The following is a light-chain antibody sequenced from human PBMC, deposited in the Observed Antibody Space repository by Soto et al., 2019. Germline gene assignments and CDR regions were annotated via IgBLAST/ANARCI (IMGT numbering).Light chain of an antibody. CDR2: DVT. CDR1: STDIGAYKF. J-gene: IGLJ1*01. V-gene: IGLV2-14*03. Sequence: LTQPASVSASPGQSITISCTGTSTDIGAYKFVSWYQQHPGKAPKLMIYDVTSRPSGVSNRFSGSKSGNTASLIISGLQAEDEADYYCFSYTSFDTYVFGTGTKVTVL. CDR3: FSYTSFDTYV.